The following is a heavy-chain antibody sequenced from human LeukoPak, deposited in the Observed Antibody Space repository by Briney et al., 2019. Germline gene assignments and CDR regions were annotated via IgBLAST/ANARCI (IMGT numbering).Heavy chain of an antibody. J-gene: IGHJ5*02. CDR3: ARQVTTAPLARASAGWFDP. V-gene: IGHV1-18*01. CDR1: GYTFTSYG. Sequence: ASVTVSCKASGYTFTSYGISWVRQAPGQGLEWVGWISAYNGNTNYAQKLQGRVTMTTDTSTSTAYMELRSLRSDDTAVYYCARQVTTAPLARASAGWFDPWGQGTLVTVSS. D-gene: IGHD4-11*01. CDR2: ISAYNGNT.